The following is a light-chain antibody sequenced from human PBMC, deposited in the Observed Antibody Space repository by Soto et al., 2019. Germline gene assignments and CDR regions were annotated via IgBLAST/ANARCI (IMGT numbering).Light chain of an antibody. CDR3: QAWDSSTASV. V-gene: IGLV3-1*01. CDR2: QDS. CDR1: KLGDKY. J-gene: IGLJ2*01. Sequence: SYELTQPPSVSVSPGQTASITCSGDKLGDKYACWYQQKPGQSPVLVIYQDSKRPSGIPERFSGSNSGNTATLTISGTQAMDEADYDCQAWDSSTASVFGGGTKVTVL.